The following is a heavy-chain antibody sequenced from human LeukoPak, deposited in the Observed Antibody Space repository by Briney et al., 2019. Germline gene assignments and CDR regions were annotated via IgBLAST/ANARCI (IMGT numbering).Heavy chain of an antibody. CDR2: IYTSGST. CDR1: GGSISSYY. Sequence: SETLSLTCTVSGGSISSYYWSWIRQPAGKGLEWIGRIYTSGSTNYNPSLKSRVTMSVDTSKNWFSLRLTSVTAADTAVYYCARGQKYIYGYTVTELGSRYFDYWGQGTLVTVSS. V-gene: IGHV4-4*07. D-gene: IGHD5-18*01. J-gene: IGHJ4*02. CDR3: ARGQKYIYGYTVTELGSRYFDY.